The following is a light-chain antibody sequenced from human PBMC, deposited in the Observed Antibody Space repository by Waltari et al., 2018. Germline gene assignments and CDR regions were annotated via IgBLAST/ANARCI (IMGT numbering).Light chain of an antibody. CDR1: SSNIGPGYD. J-gene: IGLJ1*01. CDR2: ANN. V-gene: IGLV1-40*01. Sequence: QSVLTQPPSVSGAPGQRVTIPCTGSSSNIGPGYDVPWYQQFPGTAPRLLIRANNNRPSGVPDRFSGSTSGTSASLAVTGLQAEDEADYFCQSFDSSLSSHVFGTGTKVTVL. CDR3: QSFDSSLSSHV.